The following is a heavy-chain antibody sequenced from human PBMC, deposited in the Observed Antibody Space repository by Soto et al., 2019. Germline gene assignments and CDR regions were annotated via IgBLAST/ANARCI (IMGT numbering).Heavy chain of an antibody. CDR1: GGSISSSSYY. V-gene: IGHV4-39*01. Sequence: QLQLQESGPGLVKPSETLSLTCTVSGGSISSSSYYWGWIRQPPGKGLEWIGSIYYSGSTYYNPSLKSRVPISVDTSKNQFSPKRSSVTAADTAVYYSARKNYDILTGYYGVVGYWGQGTLVTVSS. CDR3: ARKNYDILTGYYGVVGY. CDR2: IYYSGST. D-gene: IGHD3-9*01. J-gene: IGHJ4*02.